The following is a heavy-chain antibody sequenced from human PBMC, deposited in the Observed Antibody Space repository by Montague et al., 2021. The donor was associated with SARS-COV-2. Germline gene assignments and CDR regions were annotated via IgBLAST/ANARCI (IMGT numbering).Heavy chain of an antibody. V-gene: IGHV2-70*11. Sequence: PALVKPTQTLTLTCTFSGFSLSTSGMCMSWIRQPPGKALEWLARLDWDDDKYYSTPLKTRLTISKYTSKNQVVLTMTNMDPVDTATYYCARTYYDILSGRDYGMDVWGQGTTVTVSS. CDR2: LDWDDDK. J-gene: IGHJ6*02. D-gene: IGHD3-9*01. CDR3: ARTYYDILSGRDYGMDV. CDR1: GFSLSTSGMC.